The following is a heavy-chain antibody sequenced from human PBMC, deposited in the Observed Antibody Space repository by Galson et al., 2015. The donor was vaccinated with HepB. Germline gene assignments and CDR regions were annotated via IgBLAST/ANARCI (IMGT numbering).Heavy chain of an antibody. CDR3: ARGHPQRYYCDT. D-gene: IGHD6-25*01. CDR1: GFTFSDFY. V-gene: IGHV3-11*01. CDR2: ISGSGSSV. J-gene: IGHJ4*02. Sequence: SLRLSCAASGFTFSDFYMNWIRQVPGKGLEWVSYISGSGSSVYYADSVKGRFTISRDNAKNSLYLQMNNLRAEDTAVYYCARGHPQRYYCDTWGQGSLVTVSS.